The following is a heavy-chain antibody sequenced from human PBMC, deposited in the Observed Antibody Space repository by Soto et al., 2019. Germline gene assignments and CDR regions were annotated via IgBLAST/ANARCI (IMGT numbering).Heavy chain of an antibody. Sequence: QVQLVQSGGEVKKPGASVKVSCKTSGYTFTTYGISWVRQAPGQGLEWVGWISAYSGKTHYAQKFQGKVTMTTDTSTNTADPELRSLRSGDTAGYYCERGPYLGDHQYWGQGTLVTVSS. V-gene: IGHV1-18*01. CDR2: ISAYSGKT. J-gene: IGHJ4*02. D-gene: IGHD3-16*01. CDR3: ERGPYLGDHQY. CDR1: GYTFTTYG.